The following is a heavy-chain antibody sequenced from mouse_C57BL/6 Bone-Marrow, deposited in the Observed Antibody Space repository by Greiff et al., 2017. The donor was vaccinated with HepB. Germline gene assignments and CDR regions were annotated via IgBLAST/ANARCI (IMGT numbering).Heavy chain of an antibody. CDR2: IWSGGST. D-gene: IGHD1-1*01. V-gene: IGHV2-2*01. CDR3: ARNVFYYYGRGWYFDV. CDR1: GFSLTSYG. J-gene: IGHJ1*03. Sequence: QVQLQQSGPGLVQPSQSLSITCTVSGFSLTSYGVHWVRQSPGKGLEWLGVIWSGGSTDYNAAFISRLSISKDNSKSQVFFKMNSLQADDTAIYYCARNVFYYYGRGWYFDVWGTGTTVTVSS.